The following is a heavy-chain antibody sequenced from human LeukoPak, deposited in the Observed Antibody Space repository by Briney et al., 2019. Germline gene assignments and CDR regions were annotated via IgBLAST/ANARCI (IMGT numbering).Heavy chain of an antibody. V-gene: IGHV3-30*18. D-gene: IGHD2-2*01. Sequence: GGSLRLSCAASGFTFSSYGMHWVRQAPGKGLEWVAVISYDGSNKYYADSVKGRFTISRDNSKNTLYLQMNSLRAEDTAVHYCANSKDYFDYWGQGTLVTVSS. CDR3: ANSKDYFDY. CDR1: GFTFSSYG. J-gene: IGHJ4*02. CDR2: ISYDGSNK.